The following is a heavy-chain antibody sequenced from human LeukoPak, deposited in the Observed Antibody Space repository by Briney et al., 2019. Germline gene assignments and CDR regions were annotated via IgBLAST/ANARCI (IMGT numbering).Heavy chain of an antibody. V-gene: IGHV1-2*02. Sequence: ASVKVSCKASGYTFTGYYMHWVRQAPGQGLEWMGYIYPNSGATKYAQKFQGRVTMTRDTSISTAYMELSGLRSDDTAVYYCVTLLSNGPFDNWGQGSLVTVSS. J-gene: IGHJ4*02. CDR3: VTLLSNGPFDN. CDR1: GYTFTGYY. CDR2: IYPNSGAT.